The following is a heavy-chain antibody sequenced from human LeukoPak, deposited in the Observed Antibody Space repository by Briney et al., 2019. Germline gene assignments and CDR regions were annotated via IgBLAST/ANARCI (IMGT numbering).Heavy chain of an antibody. CDR2: IYYSGST. CDR1: GGSISSYY. CDR3: ARWDHQQAAFDI. D-gene: IGHD1-26*01. V-gene: IGHV4-59*08. J-gene: IGHJ3*02. Sequence: SETLSLTCTVSGGSISSYYWSWIRQPPGKGLEWIGYIYYSGSTNYNPSLKSRVTISVDTSKNQFSLKLSSVTAADTAVYYCARWDHQQAAFDIWGQGTMVTVSS.